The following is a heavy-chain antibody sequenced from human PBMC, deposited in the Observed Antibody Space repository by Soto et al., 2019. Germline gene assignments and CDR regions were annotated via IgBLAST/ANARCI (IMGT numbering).Heavy chain of an antibody. CDR1: GFTFSSYA. J-gene: IGHJ4*02. Sequence: PGGSLRLSCAASGFTFSSYAMSWVRQAPGKGLEWVSAISGSGGSTYYADSVKGRFTISRDNAKNSLYLQMNSLRAEDTAVYYCARDVPPSPQYYFDYWGQGTLVTVSS. D-gene: IGHD3-10*02. CDR3: ARDVPPSPQYYFDY. V-gene: IGHV3-23*01. CDR2: ISGSGGST.